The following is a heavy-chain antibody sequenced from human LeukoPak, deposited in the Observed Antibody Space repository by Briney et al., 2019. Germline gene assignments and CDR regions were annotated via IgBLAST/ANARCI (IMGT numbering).Heavy chain of an antibody. J-gene: IGHJ6*03. CDR1: EFSISHYA. CDR3: SKAPLGACAGAVCYYLDV. V-gene: IGHV3-23*01. CDR2: DTSSTTST. Sequence: GGSLRLSCTASEFSISHYAMSWVRQAPGKGLEWVSADTSSTTSTYYASSVRGRFTISRDNSMNTLYLQMNGLRADDTAVYYCSKAPLGACAGAVCYYLDVWGKGTTVIVSS. D-gene: IGHD2-8*02.